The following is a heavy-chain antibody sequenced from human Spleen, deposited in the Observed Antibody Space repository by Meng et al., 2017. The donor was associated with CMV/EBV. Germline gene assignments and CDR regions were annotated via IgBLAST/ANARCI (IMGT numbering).Heavy chain of an antibody. CDR2: IKEDGSET. V-gene: IGHV3-7*01. Sequence: GESLKISCAASGFSFSNYWMTWIRQAPGKGLEWVATIKEDGSETYYVDSVKGRFTISRDNAKKSMYLQMNSLRAEDTAVYYCTRGDYGDYTAYFDYWGQGTLVTVSS. J-gene: IGHJ4*02. D-gene: IGHD4-17*01. CDR3: TRGDYGDYTAYFDY. CDR1: GFSFSNYW.